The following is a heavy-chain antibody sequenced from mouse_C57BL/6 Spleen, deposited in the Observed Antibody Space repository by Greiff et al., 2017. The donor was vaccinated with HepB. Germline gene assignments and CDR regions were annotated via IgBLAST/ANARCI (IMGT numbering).Heavy chain of an antibody. J-gene: IGHJ3*01. CDR3: SRRDTPGFAY. Sequence: EVQLLQSGPVLVKPGASVKMSCKASGYTFTDYYMNWVKQSYGKSLEWIGVINPYNGGTSYNQKFKGKATLTVDKSSSTSYMEFNRLTSEDAAVYSWSRRDTPGFAYWGQGTLVTVSA. CDR1: GYTFTDYY. CDR2: INPYNGGT. V-gene: IGHV1-19*01.